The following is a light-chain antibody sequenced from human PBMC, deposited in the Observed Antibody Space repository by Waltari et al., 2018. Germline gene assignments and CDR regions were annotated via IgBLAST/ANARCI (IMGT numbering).Light chain of an antibody. J-gene: IGKJ2*01. V-gene: IGKV2-40*01. Sequence: DIVMTQTPLSLPVTPGEPASISCRSSQSLFDSDDGNTYLDLYLQKPGQSPHLRIYTLSYRASGVPDMFSVSGSGTDFTLEITRVEAEDVGIYYCMQRIEFPYTFGQGTKLEIK. CDR3: MQRIEFPYT. CDR1: QSLFDSDDGNTY. CDR2: TLS.